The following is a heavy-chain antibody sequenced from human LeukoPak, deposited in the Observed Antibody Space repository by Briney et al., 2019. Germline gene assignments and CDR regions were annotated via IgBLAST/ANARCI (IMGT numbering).Heavy chain of an antibody. D-gene: IGHD3-10*01. J-gene: IGHJ4*02. CDR1: GYTFTSYY. V-gene: IGHV1-46*01. CDR3: ARDRSPSYGSGSYYGY. CDR2: INPSGGST. Sequence: GASVKVSCKASGYTFTSYYMHWVRQAPGQGLEWMGIINPSGGSTSYAQKFQGRVTMTRDMSTSTVYMELSSLRSEDTAVYYCARDRSPSYGSGSYYGYWGQGTLVTVSS.